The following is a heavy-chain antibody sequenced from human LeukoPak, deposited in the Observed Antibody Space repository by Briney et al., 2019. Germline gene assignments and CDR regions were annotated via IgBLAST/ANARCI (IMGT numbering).Heavy chain of an antibody. D-gene: IGHD2-15*01. CDR3: AQQVGYCSSGSCYFTY. Sequence: GGSLRLSCAAPGFSFNTYAMSWVRQAPGKGLEWVSAISNTGGSTYYADSVKGRFTISRDKSKNTLSLQMNSLRAEDTAVYYCAQQVGYCSSGSCYFTYWGQGTLVTVSS. CDR1: GFSFNTYA. CDR2: ISNTGGST. V-gene: IGHV3-23*01. J-gene: IGHJ1*01.